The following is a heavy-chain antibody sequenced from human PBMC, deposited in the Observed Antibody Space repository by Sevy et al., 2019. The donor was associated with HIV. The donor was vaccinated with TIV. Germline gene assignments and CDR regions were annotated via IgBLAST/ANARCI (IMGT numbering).Heavy chain of an antibody. V-gene: IGHV3-23*05. J-gene: IGHJ3*02. CDR3: ARLSVYYYDDNGYYTTGNAFDI. D-gene: IGHD3-22*01. Sequence: GGSLRLSCAASGFTFSSYAMSWVRQAPGKGLEWVSVIYSGDNTYHADSVKGRFTISRDSSKNTIYLQMISLRTEDTAVYYYARLSVYYYDDNGYYTTGNAFDIWGQGTMVTVSS. CDR1: GFTFSSYA. CDR2: IYSGDNT.